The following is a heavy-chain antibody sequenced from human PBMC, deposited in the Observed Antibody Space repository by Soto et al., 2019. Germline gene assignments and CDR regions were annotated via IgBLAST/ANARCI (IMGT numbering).Heavy chain of an antibody. CDR3: ARDRAEIYYGMDV. V-gene: IGHV1-69*18. Sequence: QVQLEQSGAEVKKPGSSVKVSCKASGGTLSSNAISWVRQTPGQGLEWVGRIIPVLGIVNYAQKFQGRVTITADESTTTVYMELTSLTSEDTAMYYCARDRAEIYYGMDVWGQGTTVIVSS. CDR2: IIPVLGIV. J-gene: IGHJ6*02. CDR1: GGTLSSNA.